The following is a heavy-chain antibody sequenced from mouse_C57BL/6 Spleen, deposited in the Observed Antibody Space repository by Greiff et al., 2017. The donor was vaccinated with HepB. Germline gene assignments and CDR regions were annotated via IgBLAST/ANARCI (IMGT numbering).Heavy chain of an antibody. J-gene: IGHJ4*01. CDR1: GFTFSDYG. D-gene: IGHD1-1*01. CDR2: ISSGSSTI. Sequence: EVQLQESGGGLVKPGGSLKLSCAASGFTFSDYGMHWVRQAPEKGLEWVAYISSGSSTIYYADTVKGRFTISRDNAKNTLFLQMTSLRSEDTAMYYCARPLYGSSYYAMDYWGQGTSVTVSS. V-gene: IGHV5-17*01. CDR3: ARPLYGSSYYAMDY.